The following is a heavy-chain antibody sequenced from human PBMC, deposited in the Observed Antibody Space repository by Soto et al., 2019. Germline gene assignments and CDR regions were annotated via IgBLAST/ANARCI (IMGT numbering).Heavy chain of an antibody. CDR1: GGTFSSSA. Sequence: QVQLVQSGAEVTKPGSSVNVSCKASGGTFSSSAISWMRQAPGQALEWMGGISPILATANYAQRFQGRVAITADESATTAYMALRSLRSEDTAVYYCARQMTGYNYYYGMDVFCQGTTVTVSS. D-gene: IGHD3-3*02. J-gene: IGHJ6*02. CDR2: ISPILATA. V-gene: IGHV1-69*01. CDR3: ARQMTGYNYYYGMDV.